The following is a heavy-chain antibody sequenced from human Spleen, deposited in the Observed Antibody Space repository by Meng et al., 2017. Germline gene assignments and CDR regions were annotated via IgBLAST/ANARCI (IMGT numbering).Heavy chain of an antibody. V-gene: IGHV4-30-4*01. CDR3: ARATSSGYSWYFDL. CDR2: IYYSGRT. Sequence: QVQLQESGPGLVKPSQTLSHTCTVSGGSISSDNYWSWIRQHPGKGLEWIGYIYYSGRTYYNPSLKSRLTISVDTSKNQFSLKLSSVTAADTAAYYCARATSSGYSWYFDLWGRGTLVTVSS. CDR1: GGSISSDNY. D-gene: IGHD3-22*01. J-gene: IGHJ2*01.